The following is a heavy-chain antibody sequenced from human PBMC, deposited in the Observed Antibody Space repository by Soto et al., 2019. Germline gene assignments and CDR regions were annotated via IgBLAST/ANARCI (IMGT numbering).Heavy chain of an antibody. V-gene: IGHV1-3*01. CDR1: GYTFTSYA. Sequence: ASVKVSCKASGYTFTSYAMNWVRQAPGQRLEWMGWINAGNGNTKYSQKFQGRVTITRDTSASTAYMELSSLRSEDTAVYYCSREVNFYGLDVWGQGTTVTVSS. CDR2: INAGNGNT. J-gene: IGHJ6*02. CDR3: SREVNFYGLDV.